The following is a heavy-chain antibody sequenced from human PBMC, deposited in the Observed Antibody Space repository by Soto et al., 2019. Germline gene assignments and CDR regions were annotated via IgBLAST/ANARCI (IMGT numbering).Heavy chain of an antibody. D-gene: IGHD1-26*01. Sequence: LSLTCTVSGGSISSGDYYWSWIRQAPGKGLEWVAVISYDGSNKYYADSVKGRFTISRDNSKNTLYLQMNSLRAEDTAVYYCARDLVGATTIDYWGQGTLVTVSS. CDR2: ISYDGSNK. V-gene: IGHV3-30-3*01. J-gene: IGHJ4*02. CDR1: GGSISSGD. CDR3: ARDLVGATTIDY.